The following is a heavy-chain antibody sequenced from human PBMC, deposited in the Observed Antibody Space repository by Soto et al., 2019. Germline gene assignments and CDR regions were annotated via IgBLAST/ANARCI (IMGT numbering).Heavy chain of an antibody. J-gene: IGHJ3*02. D-gene: IGHD2-15*01. CDR2: ISHDGRNN. V-gene: IGHV3-30*04. CDR3: ARDRDEDGGTSDAFDM. CDR1: GFTLSTYA. Sequence: QVQVVESGGGVVQPGRSLRLSCAASGFTLSTYAMHWVRQAAGKGLEWVAVISHDGRNNYYADSVKGRFTISRDNSKSTLSLQMNSLRPEDTAVYYCARDRDEDGGTSDAFDMWGQGTMVTVSS.